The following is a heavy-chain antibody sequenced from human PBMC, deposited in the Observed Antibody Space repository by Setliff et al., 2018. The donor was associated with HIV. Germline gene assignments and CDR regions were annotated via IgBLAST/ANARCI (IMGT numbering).Heavy chain of an antibody. J-gene: IGHJ4*02. Sequence: GGSLRLSCAGSGFTFTDAWVSWVRQAPGKGLEWVSTISGGGDYTYYADSVKGRFTGSRDISKNTLYLQMNSLRAEDTAVYYCAKDSAYSSGWYYFDYWGQGTLVTVSS. V-gene: IGHV3-23*01. CDR2: ISGGGDYT. D-gene: IGHD6-19*01. CDR1: GFTFTDAW. CDR3: AKDSAYSSGWYYFDY.